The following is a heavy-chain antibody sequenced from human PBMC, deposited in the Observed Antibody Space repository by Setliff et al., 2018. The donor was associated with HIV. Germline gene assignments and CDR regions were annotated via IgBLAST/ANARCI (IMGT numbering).Heavy chain of an antibody. CDR1: GFRFDDDT. Sequence: PGESLKISCAASGFRFDDDTMHWVRQAPGKGLEWVSAITSSGGTTYYADSVKGRFTISRDNSKNTLYLQMSSLRAEDTALYYCAMRVTTVEYWGQGTLVTVSS. CDR3: AMRVTTVEY. J-gene: IGHJ4*02. D-gene: IGHD4-17*01. V-gene: IGHV3-23*01. CDR2: ITSSGGTT.